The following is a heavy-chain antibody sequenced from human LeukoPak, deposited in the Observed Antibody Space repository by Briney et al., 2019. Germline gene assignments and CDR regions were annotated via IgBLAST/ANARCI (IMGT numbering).Heavy chain of an antibody. CDR1: GFTFSSYA. Sequence: GGSLRLSCAASGFTFSSYAMHWVRQVPGKGLEWVAVISNDGRNKYYAESVKGRFTISRDNSKNTLYLQMNSLRAEDTAVYYCARSLDVVIPDYWGQGTLVTVSS. CDR3: ARSLDVVIPDY. J-gene: IGHJ4*02. V-gene: IGHV3-30*04. D-gene: IGHD2-21*01. CDR2: ISNDGRNK.